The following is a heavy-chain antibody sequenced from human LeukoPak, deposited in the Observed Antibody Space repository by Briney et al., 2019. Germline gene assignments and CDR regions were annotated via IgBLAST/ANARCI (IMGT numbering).Heavy chain of an antibody. J-gene: IGHJ4*02. CDR2: INQDGSEK. CDR1: SNW. D-gene: IGHD6-19*01. Sequence: GGSLRLSCAASSNWVSWVRLPPGKGLEWVANINQDGSEKNYVNSVKGRFTISRDNAKNLVYLQMNSLRAEDTGVYYCASGSGWVAHSWGQGTLVTVSS. V-gene: IGHV3-7*01. CDR3: ASGSGWVAHS.